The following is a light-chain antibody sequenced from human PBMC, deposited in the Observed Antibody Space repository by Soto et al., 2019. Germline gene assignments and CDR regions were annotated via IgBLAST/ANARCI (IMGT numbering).Light chain of an antibody. CDR2: AAS. V-gene: IGKV1-39*01. CDR3: QQSYSTPYT. CDR1: HSISNY. Sequence: DIQMTQSPSSLSASVGDRVTISCRASHSISNYLNWYQQKPGKAPKLLIYAASSLQSGVPSRFSGSGSGTDFTLTISSLQPEDFATYYCQQSYSTPYTFGQGTKVDIK. J-gene: IGKJ2*01.